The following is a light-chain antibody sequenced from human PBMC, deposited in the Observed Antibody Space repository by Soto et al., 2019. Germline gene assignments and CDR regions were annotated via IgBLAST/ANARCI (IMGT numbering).Light chain of an antibody. J-gene: IGKJ1*01. CDR2: SAS. V-gene: IGKV3-15*01. Sequence: EIVMTQSPATLSVPPGERATLSCRASQSVSTNFAWYQQRPGQAPRLLIYSASRRATGFPGRFSGSGSGTDFTLTISSLQSEDLAVYYCQQYNNWPWTFGQGTKVDI. CDR3: QQYNNWPWT. CDR1: QSVSTN.